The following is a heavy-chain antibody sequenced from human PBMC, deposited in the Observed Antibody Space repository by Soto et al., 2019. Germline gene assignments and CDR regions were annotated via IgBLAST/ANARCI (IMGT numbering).Heavy chain of an antibody. D-gene: IGHD6-19*01. Sequence: SLRLSCAASGFTFSRYGMHWVRQAPGRGLEWVAVIWYDGNNIYYADSVKGRFTISRDNSKDTLDLQMNSLRAEDTAVYYCARDREQWLVGYYFDYWGQGTLVTVSS. CDR3: ARDREQWLVGYYFDY. CDR1: GFTFSRYG. J-gene: IGHJ4*02. CDR2: IWYDGNNI. V-gene: IGHV3-33*01.